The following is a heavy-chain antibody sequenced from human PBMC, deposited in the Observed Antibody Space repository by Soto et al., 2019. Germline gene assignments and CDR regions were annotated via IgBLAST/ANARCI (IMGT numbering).Heavy chain of an antibody. D-gene: IGHD3-3*01. Sequence: KESGPTLVKPTQTLTLTCTFSGFSLSTSGVGVGWIRQPPGKALEWLALIYWDDDKRYSPSLKSRLTITKDTSKNQVVLTMTNMEPVDTATYYCAHSTAYDFWSGYPLGWFDPWGQGTLVTVSS. V-gene: IGHV2-5*02. CDR1: GFSLSTSGVG. J-gene: IGHJ5*02. CDR2: IYWDDDK. CDR3: AHSTAYDFWSGYPLGWFDP.